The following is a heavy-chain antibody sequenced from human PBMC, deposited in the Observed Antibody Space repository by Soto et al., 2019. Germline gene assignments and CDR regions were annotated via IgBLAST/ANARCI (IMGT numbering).Heavy chain of an antibody. CDR1: GFTFSNHI. CDR3: SRDDDNGSDCALAY. D-gene: IGHD1-26*01. CDR2: ISSDGSNR. V-gene: IGHV3-30-3*01. Sequence: QVQLVESGGGVVQPGGSLRLSCAVSGFTFSNHIMHWVRQAPGKGLEWVALISSDGSNRYYADSVKGRFTTSRDNAKNTTDLQMHSLTVEDTGVYYCSRDDDNGSDCALAYWGQGALVTVSS. J-gene: IGHJ4*02.